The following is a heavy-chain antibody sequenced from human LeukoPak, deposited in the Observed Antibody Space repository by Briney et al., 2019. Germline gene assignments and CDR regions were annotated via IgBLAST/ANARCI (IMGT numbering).Heavy chain of an antibody. J-gene: IGHJ2*01. CDR1: GGSISSYY. D-gene: IGHD2-2*01. Sequence: SETLSLTCTVSGGSISSYYWSWIRQPPGKGLEWIGYIYYSGSTNYNPSLKSRVTISVDTSKNQFSLKLSSVIAADTAVYYCARDSGVVPAATVYFDLWGRGTLVTVSS. V-gene: IGHV4-59*01. CDR3: ARDSGVVPAATVYFDL. CDR2: IYYSGST.